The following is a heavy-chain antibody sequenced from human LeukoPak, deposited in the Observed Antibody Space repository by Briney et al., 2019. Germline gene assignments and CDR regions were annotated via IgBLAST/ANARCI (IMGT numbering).Heavy chain of an antibody. CDR3: ARLSGFAFDP. Sequence: SETLSLTCTVSGGSISSGGYYWSWIRQHPGKGLEWIGYIYYSGSIYYNPSLKSRVTISVNTSTNQFSLKLSSVTAADTAVYYCARLSGFAFDPWGQGTLVTVSS. J-gene: IGHJ5*02. D-gene: IGHD5-12*01. CDR2: IYYSGSI. CDR1: GGSISSGGYY. V-gene: IGHV4-31*03.